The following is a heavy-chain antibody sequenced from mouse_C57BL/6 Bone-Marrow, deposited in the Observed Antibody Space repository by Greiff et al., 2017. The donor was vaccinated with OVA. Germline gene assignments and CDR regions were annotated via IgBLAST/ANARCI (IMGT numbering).Heavy chain of an antibody. CDR1: GFSLTSYG. V-gene: IGHV2-6-1*01. CDR2: IWSDGST. J-gene: IGHJ4*01. Sequence: VHLVESGPGLVAPSQSLSITCTVSGFSLTSYGVHWVRQPPGKGLEWLVVIWSDGSTTYNSALKSRLSISKDNSKSQVFLKMNSLQTDDTAMYYCARHYDYYYYAMDYWGQGTSVTVSS. CDR3: ARHYDYYYYAMDY. D-gene: IGHD2-4*01.